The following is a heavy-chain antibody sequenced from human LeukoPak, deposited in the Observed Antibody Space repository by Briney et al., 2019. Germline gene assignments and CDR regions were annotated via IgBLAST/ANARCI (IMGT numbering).Heavy chain of an antibody. D-gene: IGHD3-16*01. CDR3: AKGDYDYVRGSYYFDY. CDR1: GFTFSSYA. J-gene: IGHJ4*02. CDR2: ISGSGGST. V-gene: IGHV3-23*01. Sequence: PAGSLRLYCAASGFTFSSYAMSWLRPAPGKGLEWVSAISGSGGSTYYADSVKGRFTISRDNSRDTLYLQMNSVSVEDTGVYYCAKGDYDYVRGSYYFDYWGQGTLVTVSS.